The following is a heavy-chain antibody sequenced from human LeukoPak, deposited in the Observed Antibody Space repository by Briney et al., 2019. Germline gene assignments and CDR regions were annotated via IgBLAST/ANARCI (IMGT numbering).Heavy chain of an antibody. Sequence: TETLSLTCTVSGGSISSYYWSWIRQPPGKGLEWIGYIYYSGSTNYNPSLKSRVTVSVDTSKNQFSLKLSSVTAADTAVYYCARDGDGSGYFDYWGQGTLVTVSS. CDR2: IYYSGST. D-gene: IGHD3-3*01. J-gene: IGHJ4*02. CDR1: GGSISSYY. V-gene: IGHV4-59*01. CDR3: ARDGDGSGYFDY.